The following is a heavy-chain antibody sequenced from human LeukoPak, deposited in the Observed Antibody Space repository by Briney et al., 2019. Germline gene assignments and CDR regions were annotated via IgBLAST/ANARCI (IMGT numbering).Heavy chain of an antibody. CDR3: ARDLSMIVQGAFDI. V-gene: IGHV3-7*01. CDR1: GFTFSRYW. J-gene: IGHJ3*02. D-gene: IGHD3-22*01. Sequence: GGSLRLSCAISGFTFSRYWMTWVRQAPGKGLECVAIIKPDGSESYYGDSVKGRFTISRDNAKDSLYLQMKSLRAEDTAVYYCARDLSMIVQGAFDIWGHGTTVIVSS. CDR2: IKPDGSES.